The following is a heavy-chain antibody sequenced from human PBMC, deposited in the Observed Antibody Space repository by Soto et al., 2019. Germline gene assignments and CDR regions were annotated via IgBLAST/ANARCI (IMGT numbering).Heavy chain of an antibody. J-gene: IGHJ3*02. Sequence: QVQLVESGGGVVQPGRSLRLSCAASGFTFSSYGMHWVRQAPGKGLEWVAVISYDGSNKYYADSVKGRFTISRDNSKNTLYLQMTSLRAEDTAVYYCAKALWGLQQLGYDAFDIWGQGTMVTVSS. V-gene: IGHV3-30*18. CDR3: AKALWGLQQLGYDAFDI. D-gene: IGHD6-13*01. CDR1: GFTFSSYG. CDR2: ISYDGSNK.